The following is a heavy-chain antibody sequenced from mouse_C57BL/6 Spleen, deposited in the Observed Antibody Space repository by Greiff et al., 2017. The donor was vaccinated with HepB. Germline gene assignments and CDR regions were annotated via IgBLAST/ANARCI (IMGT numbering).Heavy chain of an antibody. CDR3: ARGYPLAY. J-gene: IGHJ3*01. Sequence: QVQLQQPGAELVKPGASVKLSCKASGYTFTSYWMQWVKQRPGQGLEWIGEIDPSDSYTNYNQKFKGKATLTVDTSSSTAYMQLSSLTSEDSAVYYCARGYPLAYWGQGTLVTVSA. CDR1: GYTFTSYW. CDR2: IDPSDSYT. V-gene: IGHV1-50*01.